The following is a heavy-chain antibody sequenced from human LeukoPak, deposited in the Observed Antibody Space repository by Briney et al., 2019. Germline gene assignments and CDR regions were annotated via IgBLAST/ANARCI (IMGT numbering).Heavy chain of an antibody. V-gene: IGHV3-30*18. CDR2: ISYDGSNK. CDR3: AKQEYYYDSSGYYYGGLDY. D-gene: IGHD3-22*01. Sequence: GGSLRPSCAASGFTFSSYGMHWVRQAPGKGLEWVAVISYDGSNKYYADSVKGRFTISRDNSKNTLYLQMNSLRAEDTAVYYCAKQEYYYDSSGYYYGGLDYWGQGTLVTVSS. CDR1: GFTFSSYG. J-gene: IGHJ4*02.